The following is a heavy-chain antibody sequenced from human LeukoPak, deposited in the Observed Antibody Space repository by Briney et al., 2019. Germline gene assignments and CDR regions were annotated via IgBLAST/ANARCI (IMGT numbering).Heavy chain of an antibody. CDR2: ISSSSSYI. CDR3: ARDASYYYGSGSPCFDY. V-gene: IGHV3-21*01. CDR1: GFTFSSYS. D-gene: IGHD3-10*01. J-gene: IGHJ4*02. Sequence: GGSLRLSCAASGFTFSSYSMNWVRQAPGKGLEWVSSISSSSSYIYYADSVKGRFTISRDNAKNSLYLQMNSSRAEDTAVYYCARDASYYYGSGSPCFDYWGQGTLVTVSS.